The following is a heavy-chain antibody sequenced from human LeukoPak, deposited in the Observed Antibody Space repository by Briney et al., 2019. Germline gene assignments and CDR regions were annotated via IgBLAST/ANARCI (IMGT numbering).Heavy chain of an antibody. J-gene: IGHJ4*02. Sequence: SETLSLTCTVSGGSISSSSYYWGWIRQPPGKGLEWIGGIYYSGSTYYNPSLKSRVTISVDTSKNQFSLKLSSVTAADTAVYYCARSSWYDSSGYYYSYWGQGTLVTVSS. D-gene: IGHD3-22*01. CDR3: ARSSWYDSSGYYYSY. V-gene: IGHV4-39*01. CDR1: GGSISSSSYY. CDR2: IYYSGST.